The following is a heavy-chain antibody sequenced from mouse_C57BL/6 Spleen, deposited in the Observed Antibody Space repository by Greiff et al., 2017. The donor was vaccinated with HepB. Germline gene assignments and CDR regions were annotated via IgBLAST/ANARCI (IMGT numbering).Heavy chain of an antibody. V-gene: IGHV1-15*01. CDR3: TRYNTPYFDY. D-gene: IGHD1-3*01. CDR2: IDPETGGT. CDR1: GYTFTDYE. J-gene: IGHJ2*01. Sequence: VKLQESGAELVRPGASVTLSCKASGYTFTDYEMHWVKQTPVHGLEWIGAIDPETGGTAYNQKFKGKAILTADKSSSTAYMELRSLTSEDSAVYYCTRYNTPYFDYWGKGTTLTVSS.